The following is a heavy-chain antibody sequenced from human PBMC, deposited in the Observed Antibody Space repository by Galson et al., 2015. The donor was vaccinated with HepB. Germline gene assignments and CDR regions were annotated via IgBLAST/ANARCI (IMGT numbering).Heavy chain of an antibody. D-gene: IGHD7-27*01. CDR3: ARRPPNCGSVWFDP. Sequence: SLRLSCAASGFTVSSNYMSWVRQAPGKGLEWVSVIYSGGSTYYADYVKCRFTISRENSKNTLYLQMNSLRAEDTAVYYCARRPPNCGSVWFDPWGQGTLVTVSS. CDR2: IYSGGST. V-gene: IGHV3-53*01. CDR1: GFTVSSNY. J-gene: IGHJ5*02.